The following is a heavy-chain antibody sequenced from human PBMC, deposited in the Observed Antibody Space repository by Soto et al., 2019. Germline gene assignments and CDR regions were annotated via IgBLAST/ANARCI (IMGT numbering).Heavy chain of an antibody. D-gene: IGHD2-21*01. CDR3: ARRGYCGGECRPIDY. J-gene: IGHJ4*02. CDR1: GFTFSSYW. V-gene: IGHV3-74*01. CDR2: INSDGSST. Sequence: EVQLVESGGGLVQPGGSLRLSCAASGFTFSSYWMHWVRQAPGKGLVWVSRINSDGSSTSYADSVKGRFTISRDNAKNTLYLQMNSLRAEDTAVYYCARRGYCGGECRPIDYWGQGTLVTVSS.